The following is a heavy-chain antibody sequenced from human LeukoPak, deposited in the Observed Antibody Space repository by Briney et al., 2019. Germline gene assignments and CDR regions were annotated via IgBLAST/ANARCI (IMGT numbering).Heavy chain of an antibody. CDR1: GFTFSSYA. CDR2: ISGSGGST. J-gene: IGHJ4*02. V-gene: IGHV3-23*01. CDR3: AKDGVPAVIGGSPTPYFDY. D-gene: IGHD2-2*02. Sequence: GGSLRLSCAASGFTFSSYAMSWVRQAPGKGLEWVSAISGSGGSTYYADPVKGRFTISRDNSKNTLYLQMNSLRAEATAVHYGAKDGVPAVIGGSPTPYFDYWGRGTLVTVSS.